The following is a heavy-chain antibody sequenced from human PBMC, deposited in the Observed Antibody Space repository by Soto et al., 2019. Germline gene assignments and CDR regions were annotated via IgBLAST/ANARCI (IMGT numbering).Heavy chain of an antibody. J-gene: IGHJ4*02. D-gene: IGHD4-4*01. CDR1: GYTFTNSG. CDR3: PRDLGYSYFDVHY. V-gene: IGHV1-18*01. Sequence: QVQLVQSGAEVKKPGASVKVSCKASGYTFTNSGFSWVRQAPGQGLEWVGWIRVNHGDTHYAQKLQGRVTMTTDTSTSTAFMELRSLTSDDTAVYYCPRDLGYSYFDVHYCGQGTLITFSS. CDR2: IRVNHGDT.